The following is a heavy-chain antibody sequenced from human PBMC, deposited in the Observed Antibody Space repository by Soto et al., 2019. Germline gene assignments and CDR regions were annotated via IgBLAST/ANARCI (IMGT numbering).Heavy chain of an antibody. J-gene: IGHJ4*02. Sequence: GGSLRLSCAASGFTFSSYGMNWVRQAPGKGLEWVAVIRYDGSNKYYADSGKGRFTISRDNSKNKLYLQMNSLRAEDTAVYYCARHLWHCSGGSCSDYYWGQGTLVTVSS. D-gene: IGHD2-15*01. CDR1: GFTFSSYG. V-gene: IGHV3-33*01. CDR2: IRYDGSNK. CDR3: ARHLWHCSGGSCSDYY.